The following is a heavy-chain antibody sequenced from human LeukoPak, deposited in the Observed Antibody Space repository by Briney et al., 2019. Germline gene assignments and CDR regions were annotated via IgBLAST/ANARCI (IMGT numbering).Heavy chain of an antibody. CDR3: AKDPGGGYSSSSQDY. V-gene: IGHV3-30*18. J-gene: IGHJ4*02. D-gene: IGHD6-6*01. Sequence: PGGSLRLSCAASGFTFSSYGMHWVRQAPGKGLEWVAVISYDGSNKYYADSVKGRFTISRDNSKNTLYLQMNSLRAEDTAVYYCAKDPGGGYSSSSQDYWGQGTLVTVSS. CDR1: GFTFSSYG. CDR2: ISYDGSNK.